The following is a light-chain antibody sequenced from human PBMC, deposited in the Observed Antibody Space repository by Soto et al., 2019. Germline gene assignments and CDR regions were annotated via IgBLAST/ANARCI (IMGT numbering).Light chain of an antibody. Sequence: EVVLTPSPATLSLSPGERATLSCRASQSVSSYLAWYQQKPGQAPRLLIYDASNRATGIPARFSGSGSGTDFTLIISSLEPEDVAVYYCQQRSNWPPVTFGQGTKLEIK. CDR1: QSVSSY. CDR2: DAS. V-gene: IGKV3-11*01. CDR3: QQRSNWPPVT. J-gene: IGKJ2*01.